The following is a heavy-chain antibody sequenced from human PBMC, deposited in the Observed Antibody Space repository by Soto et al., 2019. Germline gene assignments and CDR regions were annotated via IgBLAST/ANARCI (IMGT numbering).Heavy chain of an antibody. D-gene: IGHD6-13*01. CDR3: AKEDGQLVMLGGLVDP. J-gene: IGHJ5*02. CDR1: GFTFSSYA. Sequence: EVQLLESGGGLVQPGGSLRLSCAASGFTFSSYAMSWVRQAPGKGLEWVSAISGSGGSTYYADSVKGRFTISRDNSKNTLYLQMNSLRAEDTGVYYCAKEDGQLVMLGGLVDPWGQGTLVTVSS. V-gene: IGHV3-23*01. CDR2: ISGSGGST.